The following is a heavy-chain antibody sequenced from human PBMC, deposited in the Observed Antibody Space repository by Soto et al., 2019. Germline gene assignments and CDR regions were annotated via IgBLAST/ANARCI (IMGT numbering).Heavy chain of an antibody. CDR2: IHYSGATP. J-gene: IGHJ4*02. CDR1: GYTFTNYY. V-gene: IGHV1-46*01. Sequence: ASVQVSCKASGYTFTNYYMHCVRQAPGQGLEWMGVIHYSGATPTYAQKLQGRVTMARDTSTSTVYVELSSLTSEDTAVYYCARGGPELATIGSFDYWGQGXLVTVYS. CDR3: ARGGPELATIGSFDY. D-gene: IGHD3-16*01.